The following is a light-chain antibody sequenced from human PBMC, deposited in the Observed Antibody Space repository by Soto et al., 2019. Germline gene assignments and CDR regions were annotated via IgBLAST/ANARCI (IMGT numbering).Light chain of an antibody. V-gene: IGKV3-11*01. CDR3: QLRSDWPLYT. Sequence: EIVLTQSPATLSLSPGERATLSCRASQSISTSLAWYQQKLGQAPRLLIYDASNRATGIPARFSGSGSGTDFTLTISSLEPEDFAVYYCQLRSDWPLYTFGQGTKLEV. CDR1: QSISTS. J-gene: IGKJ2*01. CDR2: DAS.